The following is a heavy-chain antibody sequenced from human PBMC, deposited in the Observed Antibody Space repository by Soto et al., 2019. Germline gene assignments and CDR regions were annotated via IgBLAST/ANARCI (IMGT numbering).Heavy chain of an antibody. V-gene: IGHV3-21*01. CDR3: ARDGMGSSWTPEAFDI. D-gene: IGHD6-13*01. Sequence: PGGSLRLSCAASGFTFSSYSMNWGRQAPGKGLEWVSPISSSSSYIYYADSVKGRFTISRDNAKNSLYLQMNSLRAEDTAVYYCARDGMGSSWTPEAFDIWGQGTMVTVSS. J-gene: IGHJ3*02. CDR2: ISSSSSYI. CDR1: GFTFSSYS.